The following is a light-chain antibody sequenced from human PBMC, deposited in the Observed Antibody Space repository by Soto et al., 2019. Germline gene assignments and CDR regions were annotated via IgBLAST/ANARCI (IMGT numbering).Light chain of an antibody. V-gene: IGLV2-8*01. CDR3: SSFAGSNDFLV. CDR1: SNDVGGYHF. CDR2: EVT. J-gene: IGLJ2*01. Sequence: QSALTQPPSASGSLGQSVTISCTGTSNDVGGYHFVSWYQQHPGKAPKLIIYEVTRRPSGVPDRFSASKSGNTASLTVSGLQPDDEADYYCSSFAGSNDFLVFGGGTQLTVL.